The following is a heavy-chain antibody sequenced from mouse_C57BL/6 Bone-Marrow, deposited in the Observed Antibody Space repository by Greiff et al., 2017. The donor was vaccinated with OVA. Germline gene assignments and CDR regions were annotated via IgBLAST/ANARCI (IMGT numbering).Heavy chain of an antibody. D-gene: IGHD1-1*01. J-gene: IGHJ2*01. CDR1: GYTFTDYE. CDR3: TLYGSKGY. CDR2: IDPETGGT. Sequence: VQVVESGAELVRPGASVTLSCKASGYTFTDYEMHWVKQTPVHGLEWIGAIDPETGGTAYNQKFKGKAILTADKSSSTAYMELRSLTSEDSAVYYCTLYGSKGYWGQGTTLTVSS. V-gene: IGHV1-15*01.